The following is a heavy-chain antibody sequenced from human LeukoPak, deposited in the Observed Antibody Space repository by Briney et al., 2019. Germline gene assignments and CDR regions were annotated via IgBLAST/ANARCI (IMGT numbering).Heavy chain of an antibody. V-gene: IGHV1-69*05. J-gene: IGHJ4*02. CDR2: ISPVFGTA. CDR3: ARSGSSGYSFPFDY. CDR1: GITFRRSA. Sequence: SVKVSCKASGITFRRSAISWVRQGPGQGLEWLGGISPVFGTAKYAQKFQGRVTITTDESTTTAYMELSNLRSEDSAVYFCARSGSSGYSFPFDYWGQGTLVTVSS. D-gene: IGHD3-22*01.